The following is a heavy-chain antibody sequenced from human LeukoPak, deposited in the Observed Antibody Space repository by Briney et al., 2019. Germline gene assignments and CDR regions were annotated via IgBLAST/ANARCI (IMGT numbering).Heavy chain of an antibody. V-gene: IGHV4-61*02. D-gene: IGHD6-19*01. J-gene: IGHJ4*02. CDR2: ICTSGST. CDR3: ARGLTSSGWFDFDY. Sequence: SEALSLTCTVSGGSISSGSYYWSWIRQPAGKRLEWIGRICTSGSTNYNPSLKSRVTISVDTSKNQFSLKLSSVTAADTAVYYCARGLTSSGWFDFDYWGQGTLVTVSS. CDR1: GGSISSGSYY.